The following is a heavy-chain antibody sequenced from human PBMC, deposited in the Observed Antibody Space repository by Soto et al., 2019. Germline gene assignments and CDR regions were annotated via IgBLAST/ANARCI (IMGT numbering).Heavy chain of an antibody. Sequence: GGSLRLSCVASGFAFSTYNMHWVRQPTGKDLEWVSVVGTSGETYYSDSVKGRFTISRENAKNSFFLQMNSLRAEDTAVYYCTRKQYGFAFDIWGQGTMVTVSS. J-gene: IGHJ3*02. CDR3: TRKQYGFAFDI. CDR1: GFAFSTYN. CDR2: VGTSGET. D-gene: IGHD4-17*01. V-gene: IGHV3-13*01.